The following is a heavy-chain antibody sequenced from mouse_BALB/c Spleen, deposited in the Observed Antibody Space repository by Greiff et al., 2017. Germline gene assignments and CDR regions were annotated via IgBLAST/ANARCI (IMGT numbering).Heavy chain of an antibody. CDR1: GFTFSSYG. CDR3: ARREGLGYFDY. D-gene: IGHD2-4*01. J-gene: IGHJ2*01. Sequence: DVQLVESGGDLVKPGGSLKLSCAASGFTFSSYGMSWVRQTPDKRLEWVATISSGGSYTYYPDSVKGRFTISRDNAKNTLYLQMSSLKSEDTAMYYCARREGLGYFDYWGQGTTLTVSS. V-gene: IGHV5-6*01. CDR2: ISSGGSYT.